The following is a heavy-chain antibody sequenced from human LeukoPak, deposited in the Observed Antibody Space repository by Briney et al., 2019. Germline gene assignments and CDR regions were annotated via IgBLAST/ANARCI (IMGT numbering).Heavy chain of an antibody. J-gene: IGHJ4*02. CDR1: GFTFSSYG. V-gene: IGHV3-23*01. CDR3: AKVAGSGGGNFSVDY. D-gene: IGHD4-23*01. CDR2: ISGSGGST. Sequence: GGTLRLSCAASGFTFSSYGMSWVRQAPGKGLEWVSAISGSGGSTYYADSVKGRFTISRDNAKNSLYLQMNSLRAEDTAVYYCAKVAGSGGGNFSVDYWGQGTLVTVSS.